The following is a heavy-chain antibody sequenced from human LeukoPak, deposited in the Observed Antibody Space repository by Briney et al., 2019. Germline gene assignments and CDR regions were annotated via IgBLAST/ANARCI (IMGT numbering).Heavy chain of an antibody. D-gene: IGHD6-19*01. Sequence: SQTLSLTCAVYGRSFSSYYWSWVRQPPGKGLEWDGEINHSGSTNYNPSLKSRVPISVDTSKNQFSLKRSYATAADSAVYYCAGGVADYYYYGMDVWGKGTTVTVSS. J-gene: IGHJ6*01. CDR3: AGGVADYYYYGMDV. CDR1: GRSFSSYY. CDR2: INHSGST. V-gene: IGHV4-34*01.